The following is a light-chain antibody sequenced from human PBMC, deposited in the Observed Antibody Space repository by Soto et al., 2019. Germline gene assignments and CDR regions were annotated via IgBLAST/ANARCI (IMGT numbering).Light chain of an antibody. CDR2: DAS. CDR1: QSISSY. Sequence: DIQMTQSPSSLSASVGDRVTITCRASQSISSYLNWYQQKPGKAPKLLISDASNLEVGVPLRFSGSGSGTHFTVTINSLQTEDIATYYCQQYDVLPLSFGPGTKGDIK. CDR3: QQYDVLPLS. V-gene: IGKV1-33*01. J-gene: IGKJ3*01.